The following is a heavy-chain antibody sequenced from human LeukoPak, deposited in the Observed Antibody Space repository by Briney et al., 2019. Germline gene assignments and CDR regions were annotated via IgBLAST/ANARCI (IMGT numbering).Heavy chain of an antibody. Sequence: SETLSLTCTVSGGSISSYYWSWIRQPPGKGLEWIGYIYTSGSTNYNPSLKSRVTISVDTSKNQSSLKLSSVTAADTAVYYCARSSKNSSSWYWFDPWGQGTLVTVSS. D-gene: IGHD6-13*01. CDR1: GGSISSYY. V-gene: IGHV4-4*09. CDR3: ARSSKNSSSWYWFDP. CDR2: IYTSGST. J-gene: IGHJ5*02.